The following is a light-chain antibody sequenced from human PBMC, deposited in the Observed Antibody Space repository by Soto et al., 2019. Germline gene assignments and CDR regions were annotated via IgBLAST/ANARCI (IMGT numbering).Light chain of an antibody. CDR1: QSISSW. V-gene: IGKV1-5*03. Sequence: DIQKTQSPSTLSASVGDRVTITCRASQSISSWLAWYQQKPGKAPKLLIYKASSLESGVPSRFSGSGSGTEFTLTISSLQPDDFATYYCQQYNSYSRSWTFGQGTKVEIK. J-gene: IGKJ1*01. CDR3: QQYNSYSRSWT. CDR2: KAS.